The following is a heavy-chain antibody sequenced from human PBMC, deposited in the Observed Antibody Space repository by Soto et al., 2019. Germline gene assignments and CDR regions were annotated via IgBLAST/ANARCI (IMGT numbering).Heavy chain of an antibody. V-gene: IGHV3-30*03. CDR2: ISDHGSAK. Sequence: QVQVVESGGGVVQPGGSLRLSCEVSGITFTSSGLHWVRQAPGKGLEWVALISDHGSAKFYGDSVRGRFSISRDNSKKTLSLEMNSLRPEDTTVYFCATQRSGYYLTEAFDIWGQGTLVSVSS. J-gene: IGHJ3*02. D-gene: IGHD3-3*01. CDR3: ATQRSGYYLTEAFDI. CDR1: GITFTSSG.